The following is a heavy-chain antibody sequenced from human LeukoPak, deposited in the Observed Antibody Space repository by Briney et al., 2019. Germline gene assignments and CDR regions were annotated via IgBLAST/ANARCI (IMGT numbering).Heavy chain of an antibody. CDR1: GYSISSGYY. V-gene: IGHV4-38-2*02. J-gene: IGHJ3*02. CDR2: IYHSGNT. D-gene: IGHD3-22*01. Sequence: PSETLSLTCTVFGYSISSGYYWGWIRQPPGKGLEWIRTIYHSGNTYYNPSLQSRVTISVDTSKNQFSLKLSSVTAADTGVYYCARVSGDSSNYLVAFHIWGQGTMVTVSS. CDR3: ARVSGDSSNYLVAFHI.